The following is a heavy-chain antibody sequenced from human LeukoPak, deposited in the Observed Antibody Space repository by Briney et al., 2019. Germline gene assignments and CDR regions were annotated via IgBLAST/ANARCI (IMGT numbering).Heavy chain of an antibody. D-gene: IGHD2-15*01. Sequence: PGGSLRLSCAASGFTFSSYAMHWVRQAPGKGLEWVAVISYDGSNKYYADSVKGRFTISRDNSKNTLYLQMNSLRAEDTAVYYCARTAYSEYYLGYWGQGTLVTVFS. V-gene: IGHV3-30-3*01. CDR1: GFTFSSYA. CDR3: ARTAYSEYYLGY. CDR2: ISYDGSNK. J-gene: IGHJ4*02.